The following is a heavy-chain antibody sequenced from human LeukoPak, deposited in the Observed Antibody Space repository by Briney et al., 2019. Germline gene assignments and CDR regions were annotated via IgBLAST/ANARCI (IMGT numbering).Heavy chain of an antibody. V-gene: IGHV1-8*01. D-gene: IGHD2-8*01. CDR2: MNPNSGNT. Sequence: EASVKVSCKASGYTFTSYDINWVRQATGQGLEWMGWMNPNSGNTGYAQKFQGRVTMTRNTSISTAYMELSSLRSEDTAVYYCARAKSDSRCTNGVCPFYYYYGMDVWGQGTTVTVSS. CDR1: GYTFTSYD. CDR3: ARAKSDSRCTNGVCPFYYYYGMDV. J-gene: IGHJ6*02.